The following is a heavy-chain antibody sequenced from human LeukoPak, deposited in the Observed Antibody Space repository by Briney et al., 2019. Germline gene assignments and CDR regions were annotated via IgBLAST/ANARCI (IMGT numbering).Heavy chain of an antibody. D-gene: IGHD6-13*01. CDR1: GFTFSSYS. CDR3: ARVRQQLENDAFDI. CDR2: ISSSSSYI. Sequence: GGSLRLSCAASGFTFSSYSMNWVRQAPGKGLEWVSSISSSSSYIYYADSVKGQFTISRDNAKNSLYLQMNSLRAEDTAVYYCARVRQQLENDAFDIWGQGTMVTVSS. V-gene: IGHV3-21*01. J-gene: IGHJ3*02.